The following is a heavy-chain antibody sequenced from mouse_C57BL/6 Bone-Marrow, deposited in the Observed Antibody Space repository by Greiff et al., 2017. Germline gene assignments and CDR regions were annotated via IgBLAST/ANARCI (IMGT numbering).Heavy chain of an antibody. V-gene: IGHV1-39*01. D-gene: IGHD2-4*01. CDR1: GYSFTDYN. Sequence: EVKVVESGPELVKPGASVKISCKASGYSFTDYNMNWVKQSNGKSLEWIGVINPNYGTTSYNQKFKGKATLTVDQSSSTAYMQLNSLTSEDSAVYYGARGYDYYYAMDYWGQGTSVTVSS. CDR2: INPNYGTT. CDR3: ARGYDYYYAMDY. J-gene: IGHJ4*01.